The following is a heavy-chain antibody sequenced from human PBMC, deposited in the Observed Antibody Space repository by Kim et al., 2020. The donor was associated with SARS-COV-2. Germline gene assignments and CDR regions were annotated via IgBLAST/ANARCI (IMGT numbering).Heavy chain of an antibody. CDR1: GYSFSTNW. Sequence: GESLKISCKASGYSFSTNWIGWVRQTPGKGLEWMGIIYPGDSDARYNPSFEGQVTISADKSIDTAYLQWNSVKASDSAMYYCARRINGRNGHFDYWGQGTRVTVSS. CDR3: ARRINGRNGHFDY. V-gene: IGHV5-51*01. J-gene: IGHJ4*02. D-gene: IGHD2-21*01. CDR2: IYPGDSDA.